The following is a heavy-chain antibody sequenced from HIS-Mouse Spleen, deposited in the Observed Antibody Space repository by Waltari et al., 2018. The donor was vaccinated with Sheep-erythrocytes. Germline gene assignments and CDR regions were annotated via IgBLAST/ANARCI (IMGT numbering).Heavy chain of an antibody. V-gene: IGHV1-69*04. Sequence: QVQLVQSGAEVKKPGSSVKVSCKASGGTFSSYAISWVRPAPGQGLEWMGRSIPILGGTNCGQEFQGRVTVTADKSTSPAYMELSSLRSADTAVYYWAQTGATTPHFDYLGQGTLVTVSS. CDR2: SIPILGGT. D-gene: IGHD1-26*01. CDR1: GGTFSSYA. J-gene: IGHJ4*02. CDR3: AQTGATTPHFDY.